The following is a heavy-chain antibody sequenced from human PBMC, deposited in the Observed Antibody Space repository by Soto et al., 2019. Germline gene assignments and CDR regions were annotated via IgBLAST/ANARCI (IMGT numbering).Heavy chain of an antibody. V-gene: IGHV3-49*03. CDR3: TSNLSHEPRRYYYDSSGYWVPSEDWYFDL. J-gene: IGHJ2*01. D-gene: IGHD3-22*01. Sequence: GGSLRLSCTASGFTFGDYAMSWFRQAPGKGLEWVGFIRSKAYGGTTEYAASVKGRFTISRDDSKSIAYLQMNSLKTEDTAVYYCTSNLSHEPRRYYYDSSGYWVPSEDWYFDLWGRGTLVTVSS. CDR2: IRSKAYGGTT. CDR1: GFTFGDYA.